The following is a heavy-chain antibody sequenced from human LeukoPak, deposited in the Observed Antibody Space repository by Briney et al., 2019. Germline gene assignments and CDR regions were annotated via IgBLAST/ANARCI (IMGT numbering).Heavy chain of an antibody. CDR1: GYTFTGYY. Sequence: ASVKVSCKASGYTFTGYYMHWVRQAPGQGLEWMGWINPNSGGTNYAQKFQGRVTMTRDTSISTAYMELSRLRSDDTAVYYCARSIRGYSSGWYYFDYWGQGTLITVSS. D-gene: IGHD6-19*01. CDR3: ARSIRGYSSGWYYFDY. J-gene: IGHJ4*02. V-gene: IGHV1-2*02. CDR2: INPNSGGT.